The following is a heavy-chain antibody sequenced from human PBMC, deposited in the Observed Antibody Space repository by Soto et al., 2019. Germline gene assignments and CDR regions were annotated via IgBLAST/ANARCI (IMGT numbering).Heavy chain of an antibody. CDR3: ARASYGYGYYYGMDV. D-gene: IGHD5-18*01. V-gene: IGHV3-21*01. J-gene: IGHJ6*02. CDR2: ISSSSSYI. Sequence: GGSLRPSCAASGFTFSSYSMNWVRQAPGKGLEWVSSISSSSSYIYYADSVKGRFTISRDNAKNSLYLQMNSLRAEDTAVYYCARASYGYGYYYGMDVWGQGTTVTVSS. CDR1: GFTFSSYS.